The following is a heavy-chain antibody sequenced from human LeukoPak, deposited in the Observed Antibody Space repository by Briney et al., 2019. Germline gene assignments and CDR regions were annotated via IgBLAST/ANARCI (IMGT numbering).Heavy chain of an antibody. CDR1: GLNFSRFS. V-gene: IGHV3-48*01. CDR3: ALKTLAR. J-gene: IGHJ5*02. Sequence: EVQLVESGGGLVQPGGSLRLSCAASGLNFSRFSMNWVREAPGKGLEWISYISTTSNTIYYADSVKGRFTISRDNAKDSLYLQMNDLRAEDTALYYCALKTLARWGQGTLVTVSS. CDR2: ISTTSNTI.